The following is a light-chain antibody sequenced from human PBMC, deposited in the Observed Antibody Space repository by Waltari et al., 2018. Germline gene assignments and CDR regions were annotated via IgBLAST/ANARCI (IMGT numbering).Light chain of an antibody. CDR1: SSAVGAYNY. Sequence: QSALTQPASVSGSPGQSITISCTGTSSAVGAYNYVSWYKQYPGKAPKLLIYDVNKRPSGVSHRLSDSKSGNTASLTISGLQAEDEADYYCCSYASDNAYVFGTGTKVTVL. CDR3: CSYASDNAYV. J-gene: IGLJ1*01. CDR2: DVN. V-gene: IGLV2-14*03.